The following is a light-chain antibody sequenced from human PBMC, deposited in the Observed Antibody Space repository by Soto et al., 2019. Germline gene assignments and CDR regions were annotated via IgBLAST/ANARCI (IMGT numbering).Light chain of an antibody. J-gene: IGLJ1*01. V-gene: IGLV2-14*01. Sequence: QSALTQPASVSGSPGQSITIACTGTSSDVGGYKYVSWYQQHPGKAPKLMIYDVSTRPSGVSDRFSGSKSGNTASLPISGLRAEDEADYYCGSYTTSSNYVFGTGTRSPS. CDR2: DVS. CDR1: SSDVGGYKY. CDR3: GSYTTSSNYV.